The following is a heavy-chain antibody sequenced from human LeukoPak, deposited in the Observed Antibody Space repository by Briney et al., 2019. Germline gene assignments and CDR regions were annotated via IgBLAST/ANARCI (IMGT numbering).Heavy chain of an antibody. CDR3: ARDGGGERYFDWLLPNTYYYYGMDV. V-gene: IGHV1-3*01. CDR2: INAGNGNT. CDR1: GYTVTSYY. Sequence: ASVKVSCKASGYTVTSYYMHWVRQAPGQRLEWMGWINAGNGNTKYSQKFQGRVTITRDTSASTAYMELSSLRSEDTAVYYCARDGGGERYFDWLLPNTYYYYGMDVWGQGTTVTVSS. J-gene: IGHJ6*02. D-gene: IGHD3-9*01.